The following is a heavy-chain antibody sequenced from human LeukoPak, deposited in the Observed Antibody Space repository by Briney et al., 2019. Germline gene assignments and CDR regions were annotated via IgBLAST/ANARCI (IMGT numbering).Heavy chain of an antibody. CDR3: ARLHDYGDYYFDY. CDR1: GGSISSSSYY. D-gene: IGHD4-17*01. CDR2: IYYSGST. V-gene: IGHV4-39*01. Sequence: SETLSLTCTVSGGSISSSSYYWGWIRQPPGKGLGWIGSIYYSGSTYYNPSLKSRVTISVDTSKNQFSLKLSSVTAADTAVYYCARLHDYGDYYFDYWGQGTLVTVSS. J-gene: IGHJ4*02.